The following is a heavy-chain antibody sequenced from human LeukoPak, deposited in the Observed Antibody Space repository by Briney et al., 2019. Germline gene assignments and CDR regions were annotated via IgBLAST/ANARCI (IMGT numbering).Heavy chain of an antibody. J-gene: IGHJ5*02. CDR3: ARAQVDTAMVTPNWFDP. D-gene: IGHD5-18*01. CDR1: GGSISSYY. CDR2: IYYSGSN. V-gene: IGHV4-59*08. Sequence: PSETLSLTCTVSGGSISSYYWSWIRQPPGKGLEWIGYIYYSGSNNYNPSLKSRVTIPVDTSKNQFSLKLSSVTAADTAVYYCARAQVDTAMVTPNWFDPWGQGTLVTVSS.